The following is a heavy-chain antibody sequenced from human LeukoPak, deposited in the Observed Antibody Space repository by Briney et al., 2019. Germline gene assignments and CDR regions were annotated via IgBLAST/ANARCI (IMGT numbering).Heavy chain of an antibody. J-gene: IGHJ4*02. CDR3: ARGGIAAAGTDPFDY. CDR1: GGSISSYY. V-gene: IGHV4-4*07. CDR2: IYTSGST. D-gene: IGHD6-13*01. Sequence: PSETLSLTCTVSGGSISSYYWSWIRQPAGKGLEWIGRIYTSGSTNYNPSLKSRVTISVDKSKNQFSLELSSVTAADTAVYYCARGGIAAAGTDPFDYWGQGTLVTVSS.